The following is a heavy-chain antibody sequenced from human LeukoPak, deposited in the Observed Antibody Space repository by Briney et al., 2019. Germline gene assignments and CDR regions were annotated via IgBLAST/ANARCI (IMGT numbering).Heavy chain of an antibody. CDR3: ARELVRKQDPDN. Sequence: GGSLRLSCTASGFTFSSCSMNWVRQAPGKGLEWVSSISSSGADRYHADSVKGRFSISRDNAKNSLYLQMNNLRAEDTAVYYCARELVRKQDPDNWGPGTLVTVSS. V-gene: IGHV3-21*01. CDR1: GFTFSSCS. CDR2: ISSSGADR. D-gene: IGHD1-14*01. J-gene: IGHJ4*02.